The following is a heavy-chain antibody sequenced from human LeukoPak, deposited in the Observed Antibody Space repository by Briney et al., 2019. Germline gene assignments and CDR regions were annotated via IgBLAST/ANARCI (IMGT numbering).Heavy chain of an antibody. CDR3: AKDPGDSPYYSYYYMDV. Sequence: GSLRLSCAVSGFTFSSYAMSWVRPAPGKGLEWVSSISGSGGGTYYTDSVEGRFTISRDNSKNALYLQMNSLRAEDTALYYCAKDPGDSPYYSYYYMDVWGKGTTVTVSS. V-gene: IGHV3-23*01. D-gene: IGHD3-10*01. CDR1: GFTFSSYA. J-gene: IGHJ6*03. CDR2: ISGSGGGT.